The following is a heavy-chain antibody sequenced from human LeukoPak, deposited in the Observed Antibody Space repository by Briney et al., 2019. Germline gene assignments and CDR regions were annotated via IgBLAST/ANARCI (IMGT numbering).Heavy chain of an antibody. Sequence: SETLSLTCTVSGGSISSYYWSWIRPPPGKGLEWIGYIYYSGSTNYNPSLKRRVTISVDTSKHQFSLKLSSVTAAATAVYYCARSYDSSGYYFDYWGQGTLVTVSS. J-gene: IGHJ4*02. CDR2: IYYSGST. D-gene: IGHD3-22*01. CDR1: GGSISSYY. CDR3: ARSYDSSGYYFDY. V-gene: IGHV4-59*01.